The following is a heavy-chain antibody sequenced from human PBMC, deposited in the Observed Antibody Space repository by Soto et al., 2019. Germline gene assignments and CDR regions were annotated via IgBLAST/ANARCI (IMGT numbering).Heavy chain of an antibody. D-gene: IGHD1-26*01. J-gene: IGHJ3*02. Sequence: EVQLVESGGGLVQPGGYLRLSCAASGFTFSDHYMDWVRQAPGKGLEWVGRTRNKANSYTTEYAASVKGRFTISRDDSKNSLYLQMNSLKTEDTAVYYCARSLSPGGSAFDIWGQGTMVTVSS. CDR2: TRNKANSYTT. V-gene: IGHV3-72*01. CDR1: GFTFSDHY. CDR3: ARSLSPGGSAFDI.